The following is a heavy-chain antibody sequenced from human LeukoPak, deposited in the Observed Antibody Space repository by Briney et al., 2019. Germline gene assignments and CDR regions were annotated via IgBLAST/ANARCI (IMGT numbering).Heavy chain of an antibody. J-gene: IGHJ4*02. Sequence: GGSLRLSCAASGFTFSSYSMNWVRQAPGKGLEWVSSISSSSSYIYYADSVKGRFTISRGNAKNSLYLQMNSLRAEDTAVYYCERDSSTAVAGTGFDYWGQGTLVTVSS. CDR1: GFTFSSYS. CDR2: ISSSSSYI. V-gene: IGHV3-21*01. D-gene: IGHD6-19*01. CDR3: ERDSSTAVAGTGFDY.